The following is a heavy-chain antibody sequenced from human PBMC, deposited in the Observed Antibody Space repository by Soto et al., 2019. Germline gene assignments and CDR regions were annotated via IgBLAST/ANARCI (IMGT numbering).Heavy chain of an antibody. CDR2: INAGNGNT. Sequence: ASVKVSCKASGYTFTSYAMHWVRQAPGQRLEWMGWINAGNGNTKYSQKFQGRVTITRDTSASTAYMELSSLRSEDTAVYYCARGPRPSNFAKHWFDPWGQGTLVTVSS. CDR3: ARGPRPSNFAKHWFDP. V-gene: IGHV1-3*01. D-gene: IGHD7-27*01. CDR1: GYTFTSYA. J-gene: IGHJ5*02.